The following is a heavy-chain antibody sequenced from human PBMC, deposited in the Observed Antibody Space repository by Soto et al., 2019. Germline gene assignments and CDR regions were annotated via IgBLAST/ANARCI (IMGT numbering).Heavy chain of an antibody. CDR3: ARNPVCSGDNCYSYYYFMDV. D-gene: IGHD2-15*01. V-gene: IGHV4-39*01. CDR1: GGSITGSTYH. J-gene: IGHJ6*03. CDR2: IYHSGNT. Sequence: TLSLTCSVFGGSITGSTYHWGWIRQPPGKGLEWIGSIYHSGNTYYNPSLKSRVTISVDTSKNQFSLKVNSVTAADTAVYFCARNPVCSGDNCYSYYYFMDVWGKGTTVTVSS.